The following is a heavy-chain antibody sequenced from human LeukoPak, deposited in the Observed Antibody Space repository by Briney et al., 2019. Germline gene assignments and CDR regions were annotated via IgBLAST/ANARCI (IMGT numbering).Heavy chain of an antibody. Sequence: ASVKVSCKASGYTFTSYGISWVRQAPGQGLEWMGWISAYNGNTNYAQKFQGRVTMTTDTSTSTAYMELRSLRSDDTAVYYCARDYYDSSGYSSLNWFDPWGQGTLVTVSS. V-gene: IGHV1-18*01. CDR3: ARDYYDSSGYSSLNWFDP. D-gene: IGHD3-22*01. CDR2: ISAYNGNT. J-gene: IGHJ5*02. CDR1: GYTFTSYG.